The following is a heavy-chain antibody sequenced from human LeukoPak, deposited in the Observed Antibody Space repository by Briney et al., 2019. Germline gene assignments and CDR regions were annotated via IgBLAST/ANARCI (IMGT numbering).Heavy chain of an antibody. V-gene: IGHV3-43*02. J-gene: IGHJ6*04. CDR2: ISGDGGST. CDR1: GFTFDDYA. Sequence: GRSLRLSCAASGFTFDDYAMHWVRQAPGKGLEWVSLISGDGGSTYYADSVKGRFTISRDNSKNSLYLQMNSLRTEDTALYYCAKDFANWGLMDVWGKGTTVTVSS. D-gene: IGHD7-27*01. CDR3: AKDFANWGLMDV.